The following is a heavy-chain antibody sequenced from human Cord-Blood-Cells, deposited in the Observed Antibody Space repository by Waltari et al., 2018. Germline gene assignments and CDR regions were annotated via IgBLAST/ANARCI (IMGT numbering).Heavy chain of an antibody. CDR1: GGSFSGYY. Sequence: QVQLQQWGAGLLKPSETLSLTCAVYGGSFSGYYWSWIRQPPGKGLEWIGEFNYSGSTNCHPSLNRRVAIPVDTSTNQCSLKRGSVTAADTAVYYWARVGGYEAAFDIWGQGTMVTVSS. V-gene: IGHV4-34*01. J-gene: IGHJ3*02. CDR3: ARVGGYEAAFDI. CDR2: FNYSGST. D-gene: IGHD5-12*01.